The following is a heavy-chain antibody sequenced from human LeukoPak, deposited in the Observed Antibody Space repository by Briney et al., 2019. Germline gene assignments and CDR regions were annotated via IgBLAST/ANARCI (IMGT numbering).Heavy chain of an antibody. Sequence: ASVKVSCKASGYTFTSYGISWVRQAPGQGLEWMGWINPNSGGTNYAQKFQGRVTMTRDTSISTAYMELSRLRSDDTAVYYCARDFRFGTGTTYWGQGTLVTVSS. CDR3: ARDFRFGTGTTY. CDR1: GYTFTSYG. V-gene: IGHV1-2*02. D-gene: IGHD1-1*01. CDR2: INPNSGGT. J-gene: IGHJ4*02.